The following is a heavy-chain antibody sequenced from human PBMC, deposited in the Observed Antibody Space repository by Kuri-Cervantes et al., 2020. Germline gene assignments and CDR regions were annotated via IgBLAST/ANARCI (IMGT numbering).Heavy chain of an antibody. D-gene: IGHD3-22*01. CDR3: ARGGYYDSSGQDTDAFDI. V-gene: IGHV3-15*01. Sequence: GGSLRLSCAASGFTFSNAWMSWVRQAPGKGLEWVGRIKSKTDGGTTDYAAPVKGRFTISRDDSKNTLYLQMNSLKTEDTAVYYCARGGYYDSSGQDTDAFDIWGQGTMVTVSS. J-gene: IGHJ3*02. CDR1: GFTFSNAW. CDR2: IKSKTDGGTT.